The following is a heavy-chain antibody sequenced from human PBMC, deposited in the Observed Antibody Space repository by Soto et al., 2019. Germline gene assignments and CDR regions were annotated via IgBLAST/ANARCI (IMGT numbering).Heavy chain of an antibody. J-gene: IGHJ4*02. V-gene: IGHV1-18*01. CDR2: ISAHNGNT. CDR1: GYTFTSYG. Sequence: QVHLVQSGAEVKKPGASVKVSCKGSGYTFTSYGITWVRQAPGQGLEWMGWISAHNGNTDYAQKLQGRVTVTRDTSTSTAYMGLRSLRSDDTPVYYCARGRYGDYWGQGALVTVSS. CDR3: ARGRYGDY. D-gene: IGHD1-1*01.